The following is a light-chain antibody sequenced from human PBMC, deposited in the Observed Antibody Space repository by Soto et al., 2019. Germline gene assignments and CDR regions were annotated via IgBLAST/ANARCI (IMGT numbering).Light chain of an antibody. Sequence: DIQMTQSPSTLSASVGDRVTITCRASQSISSWLSWYQQKPGKAPKLLIYKASSLESGVPSRFSGSGSGTEFTLTISSLQPDDFANYYCQQYNSYLTFGQGTKVDIK. CDR3: QQYNSYLT. CDR2: KAS. CDR1: QSISSW. V-gene: IGKV1-5*03. J-gene: IGKJ1*01.